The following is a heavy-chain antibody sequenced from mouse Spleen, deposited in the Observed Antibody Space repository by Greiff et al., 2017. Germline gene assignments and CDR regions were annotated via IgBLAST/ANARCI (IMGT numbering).Heavy chain of an antibody. CDR1: GYTFTSYW. J-gene: IGHJ3*01. Sequence: QVQLKQPGAELVKPGASVKVSCKASGYTFTSYWMHWVKQRPGQGLEWIGRIHPSDSDTNYNQKFKGKATLTVDKSSSTAYMQLSSLTSEDSAVYYCAIGYWYGSSYTSWFAYWGQGTLVTVSA. V-gene: IGHV1-74*01. D-gene: IGHD1-1*01. CDR3: AIGYWYGSSYTSWFAY. CDR2: IHPSDSDT.